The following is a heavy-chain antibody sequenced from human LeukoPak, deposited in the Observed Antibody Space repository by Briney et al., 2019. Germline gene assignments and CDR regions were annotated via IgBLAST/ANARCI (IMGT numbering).Heavy chain of an antibody. J-gene: IGHJ6*03. CDR1: GFTFEDYA. CDR2: INWNGDSP. CDR3: ARDSEHGSGSYYTTYHMDV. V-gene: IGHV3-20*04. D-gene: IGHD3-10*01. Sequence: PGGSLRLSCEASGFTFEDYAMSWVRQIPGKGLEWVSGINWNGDSPTYSDSVKGRFTISRDNAKNTLYLQMNSLRAEDTAVYYCARDSEHGSGSYYTTYHMDVWGKGTTVTISS.